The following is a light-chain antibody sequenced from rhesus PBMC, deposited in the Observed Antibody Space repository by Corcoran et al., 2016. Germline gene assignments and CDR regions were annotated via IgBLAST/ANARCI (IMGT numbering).Light chain of an antibody. V-gene: IGLV3-36*02. CDR1: NIGSKY. Sequence: SYDLTQPPSVSVSPGPTARFTCGGANIGSKYVHWYQQKPPQAPVLVIYYDSERPTGIPERFSGSKSGNTATLTISGVEAGDEDAYYCQVWDRSRGHYIFGAGTRLTVL. CDR3: QVWDRSRGHYI. CDR2: YDS. J-gene: IGLJ1*01.